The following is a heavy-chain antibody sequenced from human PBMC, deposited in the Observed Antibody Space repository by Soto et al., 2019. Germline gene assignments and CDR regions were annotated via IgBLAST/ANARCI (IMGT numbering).Heavy chain of an antibody. CDR3: ARDSGSYTRGFYYYGMDV. CDR2: IKQDGSEK. D-gene: IGHD1-26*01. V-gene: IGHV3-7*01. CDR1: GFTFSSYW. Sequence: VQLVESGGGLVQPGGSLRLSCAASGFTFSSYWMSWVRQAPGKGLEWVANIKQDGSEKYYVDSVKGRFTISRDNAKNSLYLQMNSLRAEDTAVHYCARDSGSYTRGFYYYGMDVWGQGTTVTVSS. J-gene: IGHJ6*02.